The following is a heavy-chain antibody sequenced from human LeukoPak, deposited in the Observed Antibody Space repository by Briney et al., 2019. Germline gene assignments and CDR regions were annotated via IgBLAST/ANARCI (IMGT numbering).Heavy chain of an antibody. CDR1: GGSFSGYY. Sequence: SETLSLTCAVYGGSFSGYYWSWIRQPPGKGLEWIGEINHSGSTNYNPSLKSRVTISVDTSKNQFSLKLSSVTAADTAVYYCATTPGKAARRKILNWGQGTLVTVSS. CDR3: ATTPGKAARRKILN. V-gene: IGHV4-34*01. D-gene: IGHD6-6*01. J-gene: IGHJ4*02. CDR2: INHSGST.